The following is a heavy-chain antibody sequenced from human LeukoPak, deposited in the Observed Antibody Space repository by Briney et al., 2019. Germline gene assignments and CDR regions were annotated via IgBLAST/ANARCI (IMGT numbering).Heavy chain of an antibody. D-gene: IGHD6-13*01. CDR3: AKTGIAAGYYFDY. CDR1: GFTLSSYG. V-gene: IGHV3-30*18. CDR2: ISYDGSNK. Sequence: PGRSLRLSCAASGFTLSSYGMHWVRQAPGKGLEWVAVISYDGSNKYYADSVKGRFTISRDNSKNTLYLQTNSLRAEDTAVYYCAKTGIAAGYYFDYWGQGTLVTVSS. J-gene: IGHJ4*02.